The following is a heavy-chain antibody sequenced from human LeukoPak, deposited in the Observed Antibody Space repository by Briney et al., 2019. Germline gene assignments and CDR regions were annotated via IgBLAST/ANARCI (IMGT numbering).Heavy chain of an antibody. Sequence: GGSLRLSCAASGFTFSGYAMSWVRQAPGKGLEGVSAISGSGGSTYYADSVKGRFTISRDNSKNTLYLQMNSLRAEDTAVYYCAKMVPVGDWFDPWGQGTLVTVSS. D-gene: IGHD3-10*01. CDR3: AKMVPVGDWFDP. V-gene: IGHV3-23*01. J-gene: IGHJ5*02. CDR2: ISGSGGST. CDR1: GFTFSGYA.